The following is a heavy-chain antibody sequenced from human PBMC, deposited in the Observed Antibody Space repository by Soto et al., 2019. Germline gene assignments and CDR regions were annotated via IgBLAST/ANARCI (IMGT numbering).Heavy chain of an antibody. V-gene: IGHV1-3*01. CDR2: ISAGNGHT. CDR3: ATLGTYYYGLDV. Sequence: QVQLVQSGAEVKKPGASVKVSCKASGYTFSSYAMHWVRQAPGQRLEWMGWISAGNGHTTYSENFQGRVTMTRDSSASTVYMELSSLRSEDTAVYYCATLGTYYYGLDVWGQGNTVTVSS. CDR1: GYTFSSYA. J-gene: IGHJ6*02.